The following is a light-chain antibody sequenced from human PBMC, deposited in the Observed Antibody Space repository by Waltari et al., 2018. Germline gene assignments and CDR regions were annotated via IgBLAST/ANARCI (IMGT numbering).Light chain of an antibody. CDR1: STDLGSSTL. V-gene: IGLV2-23*01. Sequence: QSALTQPASVSGSPGQSITISCTGSSTDLGSSTLVSWYQHHPDKAPNPIIYEAPGRPSGISHRFFGSKSGNTASLTISTLQAEDEADYYCFSYADGRSLVFGGGTKLTVL. CDR2: EAP. J-gene: IGLJ2*01. CDR3: FSYADGRSLV.